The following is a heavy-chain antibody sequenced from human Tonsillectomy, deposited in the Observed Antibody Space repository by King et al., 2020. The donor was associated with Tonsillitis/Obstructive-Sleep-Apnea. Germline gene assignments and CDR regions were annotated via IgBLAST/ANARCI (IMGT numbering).Heavy chain of an antibody. CDR3: AREGIYDSSGYADVFDI. Sequence: VQLVESGGGVVQPGRSLRLSCAASGFTFSSYAIHWVRQAPGKGLEWVAVISYDGSNKYYADSVKGRVTISRDNSKNTLDLQMNSLRAEDTAVYYCAREGIYDSSGYADVFDIWGQGTMVTVSS. D-gene: IGHD3-22*01. CDR1: GFTFSSYA. CDR2: ISYDGSNK. J-gene: IGHJ3*02. V-gene: IGHV3-30*04.